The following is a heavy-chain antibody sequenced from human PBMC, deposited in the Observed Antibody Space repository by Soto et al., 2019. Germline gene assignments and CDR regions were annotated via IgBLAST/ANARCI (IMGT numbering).Heavy chain of an antibody. V-gene: IGHV4-4*07. CDR2: IYTSGST. D-gene: IGHD3-22*01. Sequence: KSSETLSLTCTVSGGSISSYYWSWIRQPAGKGLEWIGRIYTSGSTNYNPSLKSRVTMSVDTSKNQFSLKLSSVTAADTAVYYCARVTYYYDSSGYYYPSWFDPVGQGTLLTVS. CDR3: ARVTYYYDSSGYYYPSWFDP. CDR1: GGSISSYY. J-gene: IGHJ5*02.